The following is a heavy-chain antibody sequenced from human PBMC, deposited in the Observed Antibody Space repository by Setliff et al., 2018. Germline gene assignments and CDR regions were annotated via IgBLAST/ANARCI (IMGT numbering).Heavy chain of an antibody. J-gene: IGHJ6*03. V-gene: IGHV1-69*05. CDR2: TIPLFGTT. Sequence: ASVKVSCKASGGTFTNYGVSWVRQAPGQGLEWMGGTIPLFGTTDYAQKFHGRVTIITYEPTSTAYMELSSLTSDDTAVYYCAREGVDTRSSTDYRYYMDVWGKGTTVTVSS. D-gene: IGHD5-18*01. CDR1: GGTFTNYG. CDR3: AREGVDTRSSTDYRYYMDV.